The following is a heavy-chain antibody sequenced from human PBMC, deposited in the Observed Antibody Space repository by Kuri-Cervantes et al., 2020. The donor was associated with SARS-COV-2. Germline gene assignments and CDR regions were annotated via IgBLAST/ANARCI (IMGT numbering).Heavy chain of an antibody. D-gene: IGHD6-13*01. V-gene: IGHV1-46*01. J-gene: IGHJ4*02. CDR3: ARAQEHNAQQLAGVDY. CDR1: GYTFTSYY. Sequence: ASVKVSCKASGYTFTSYYMHWGRQAPGQGREWMGIINPSGGSTSYAQKFQGRVTMTRDTSTSTVYMELSSLRSEDTAVYYCARAQEHNAQQLAGVDYWGQGTLVTVSS. CDR2: INPSGGST.